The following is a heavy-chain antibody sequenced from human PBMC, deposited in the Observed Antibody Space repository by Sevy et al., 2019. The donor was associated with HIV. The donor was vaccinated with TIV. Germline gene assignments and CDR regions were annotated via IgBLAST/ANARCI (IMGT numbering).Heavy chain of an antibody. J-gene: IGHJ6*03. D-gene: IGHD6-19*01. CDR1: GGSFSGYY. Sequence: SETLSLTCVVYGGSFSGYYWTGIRQPPGKGLEWIGEINHSGSTNYNPSLKSRVIISVDTSRNPFSLKVSSVTAADTAVYYCARSPIFGYSSGRGMYYYYYMDVWGKGTTVTVSS. V-gene: IGHV4-34*01. CDR3: ARSPIFGYSSGRGMYYYYYMDV. CDR2: INHSGST.